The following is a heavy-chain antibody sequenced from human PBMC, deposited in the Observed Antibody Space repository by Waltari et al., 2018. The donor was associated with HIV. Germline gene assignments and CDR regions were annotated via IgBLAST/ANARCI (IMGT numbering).Heavy chain of an antibody. CDR1: GGSFSGYY. Sequence: QVQLQQWGAGRLTPSEPLSLTCAVHGGSFSGYYWRWLRQPPGKGLEWIGEINHSGSTNYNPSLKSRVTISVDTSKNQFSLKLSSVTAADTAVYYCARGIAAAGTGSRFDPWGQGTLVTVSS. V-gene: IGHV4-34*01. CDR2: INHSGST. D-gene: IGHD6-13*01. J-gene: IGHJ5*02. CDR3: ARGIAAAGTGSRFDP.